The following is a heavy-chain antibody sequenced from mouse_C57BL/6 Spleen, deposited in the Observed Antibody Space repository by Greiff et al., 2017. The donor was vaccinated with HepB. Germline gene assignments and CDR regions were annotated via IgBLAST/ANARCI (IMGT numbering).Heavy chain of an antibody. CDR2: IDPSDSYT. J-gene: IGHJ4*01. CDR1: GYTFTSYW. D-gene: IGHD1-1*01. Sequence: VQLQQPGAELVRPGTSVKLSCKASGYTFTSYWMHWVKQRPGQGLEWIGVIDPSDSYTNYNQKFKGKATLTVDTSSSTAYMQLSSLTSEDSAVYYCARGGDGSSYAMDYWGQGTSVTVSS. CDR3: ARGGDGSSYAMDY. V-gene: IGHV1-59*01.